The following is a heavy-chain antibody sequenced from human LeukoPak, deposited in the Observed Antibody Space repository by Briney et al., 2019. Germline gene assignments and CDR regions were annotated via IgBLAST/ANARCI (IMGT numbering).Heavy chain of an antibody. CDR2: MNPNSGNT. J-gene: IGHJ3*02. V-gene: IGHV1-8*01. Sequence: GASVKVSCRASGYTFTSYDIHWVRQATGQGLEWMGWMNPNSGNTGYAQKFQGRITMTRNTSISTAYMELSSLRSEDTAVYYCARGVAASTPDAFDIWGQGTMVTVSS. D-gene: IGHD2-15*01. CDR3: ARGVAASTPDAFDI. CDR1: GYTFTSYD.